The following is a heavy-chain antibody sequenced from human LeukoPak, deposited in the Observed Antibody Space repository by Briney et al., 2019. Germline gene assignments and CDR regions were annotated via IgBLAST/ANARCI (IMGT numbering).Heavy chain of an antibody. J-gene: IGHJ4*02. D-gene: IGHD3-3*01. CDR3: LFGVVLMGVRTSDY. CDR2: IIPILGIA. Sequence: ASVKVSCKASGGTFSSYTISWVRQAPGQGLEWMGRIIPILGIANYAQKFQGRVTITADKSTSTAYMELSSLRSEDTAVYYCLFGVVLMGVRTSDYWGQGTLVTVSS. V-gene: IGHV1-69*02. CDR1: GGTFSSYT.